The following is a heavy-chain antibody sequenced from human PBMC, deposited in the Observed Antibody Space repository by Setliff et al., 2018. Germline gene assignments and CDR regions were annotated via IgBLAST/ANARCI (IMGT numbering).Heavy chain of an antibody. CDR3: ATSDWYAAFDH. V-gene: IGHV3-7*01. J-gene: IGHJ4*02. D-gene: IGHD6-19*01. Sequence: GGSLRLSCAASGFTFSNHWMTWVRQAPGKGLEWVANIKQDESEKHYVGSVKGRFTISRDNARNSVYLQMNSLRAKDAAVYYCATSDWYAAFDHWGQGTLVTVSS. CDR1: GFTFSNHW. CDR2: IKQDESEK.